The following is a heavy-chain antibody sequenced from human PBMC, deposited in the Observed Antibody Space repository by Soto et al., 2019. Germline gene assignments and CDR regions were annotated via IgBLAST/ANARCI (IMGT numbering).Heavy chain of an antibody. CDR2: ISAYNGNT. CDR1: GYTFTSYG. D-gene: IGHD6-13*01. CDR3: AVVMTYSSSWYYGY. V-gene: IGHV1-18*01. Sequence: ASVKVSCKASGYTFTSYGISWVRQAPGQGLEWMGWISAYNGNTNYAQKLPGRVTMTTDTSTSTAYMELRSLRSDDTAVYYCAVVMTYSSSWYYGYWGQGTLVTVSS. J-gene: IGHJ4*02.